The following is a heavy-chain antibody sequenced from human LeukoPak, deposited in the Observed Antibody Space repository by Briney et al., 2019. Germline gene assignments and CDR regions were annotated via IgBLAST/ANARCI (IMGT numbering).Heavy chain of an antibody. CDR3: TTDRSYYDSSGYYR. D-gene: IGHD3-22*01. J-gene: IGHJ5*02. Sequence: GGSLRLSCTASGFTSSIAWMNWVRQAPGKGLEWVGRIKSKTDGGTIDYAAPVKGRFTISRDDSKNTLHLQMNSLKTEDTAMYYCTTDRSYYDSSGYYRWGQGTLVTVSS. V-gene: IGHV3-15*01. CDR2: IKSKTDGGTI. CDR1: GFTSSIAW.